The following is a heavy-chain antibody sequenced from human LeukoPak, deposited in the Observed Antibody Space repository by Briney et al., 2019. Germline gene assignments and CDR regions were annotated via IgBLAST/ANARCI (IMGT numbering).Heavy chain of an antibody. CDR1: GFTFSSYA. CDR2: ISGSGGST. V-gene: IGHV3-23*01. J-gene: IGHJ4*02. D-gene: IGHD3-10*01. Sequence: QTGGSLRLSCAASGFTFSSYAMSWVRQAPGKGLEWVSAISGSGGSTYYADSVKGRFTISRDNSKNTLYLQMNSLRAEDTAVYYCARDSLGRYKSGSDFDYWGQGTLVTVSS. CDR3: ARDSLGRYKSGSDFDY.